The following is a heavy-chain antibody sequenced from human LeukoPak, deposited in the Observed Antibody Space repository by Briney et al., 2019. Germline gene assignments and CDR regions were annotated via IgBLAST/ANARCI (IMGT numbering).Heavy chain of an antibody. D-gene: IGHD2-15*01. CDR2: INHSGST. CDR1: GGSSRVYY. Sequence: SETLSLTCAVYGGSSRVYYSSWIRQPPGEGVEWIGEINHSGSTNYNPALKSRVTISVDTSKDQFSLKLSSVTAADTAVYYCARGRGYCSGGSCYPFDYWGQGTLVTVSS. V-gene: IGHV4-34*01. CDR3: ARGRGYCSGGSCYPFDY. J-gene: IGHJ4*02.